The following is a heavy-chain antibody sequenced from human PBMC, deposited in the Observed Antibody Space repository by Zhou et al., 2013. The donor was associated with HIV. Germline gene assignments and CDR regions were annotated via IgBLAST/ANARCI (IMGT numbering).Heavy chain of an antibody. CDR3: ASPMGYTTYWDQRANFQH. CDR2: INPNSGDT. V-gene: IGHV1-2*02. D-gene: IGHD6-13*01. CDR1: GYTFTGNY. Sequence: QVQLVQSGAEVKKPGASVKVSCKASGYTFTGNYMHWVRQAPGQGLEWMGWINPNSGDTNYAQKFHGRVTMTRDTSISTAFMDLSRLRSDDTAVYYCASPMGYTTYWDQRANFQHWGQGTLVTVSS. J-gene: IGHJ1*01.